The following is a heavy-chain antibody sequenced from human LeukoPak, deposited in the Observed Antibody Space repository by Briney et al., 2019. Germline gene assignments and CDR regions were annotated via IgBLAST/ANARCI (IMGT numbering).Heavy chain of an antibody. CDR1: GCDFSSFD. D-gene: IGHD2-2*02. J-gene: IGHJ4*02. CDR2: VNPNSGNT. V-gene: IGHV1-8*01. CDR3: ARGTPYCSSASCYNY. Sequence: RASVKVSCKASGCDFSSFDVNWVRQAPGQGLEWMGWVNPNSGNTGYAQKFQGRVTMTRDTSINTAYMELSNLRSEDTAVYYCARGTPYCSSASCYNYWGQGSLVTVSS.